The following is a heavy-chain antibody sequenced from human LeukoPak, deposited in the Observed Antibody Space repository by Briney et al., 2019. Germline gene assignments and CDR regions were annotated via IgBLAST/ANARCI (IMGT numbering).Heavy chain of an antibody. D-gene: IGHD3-22*01. V-gene: IGHV4-4*02. Sequence: PSETLSLTCAVSGGSISSSNWWSWVRQPPGKGLEWIGEIYHSGSTNYNPSLKSRATISLDTSQNQFSLKLNSVTAADTAVYYCARGPYYSDSVTYSFDYWGQGALVTVSS. CDR2: IYHSGST. CDR1: GGSISSSNW. CDR3: ARGPYYSDSVTYSFDY. J-gene: IGHJ4*02.